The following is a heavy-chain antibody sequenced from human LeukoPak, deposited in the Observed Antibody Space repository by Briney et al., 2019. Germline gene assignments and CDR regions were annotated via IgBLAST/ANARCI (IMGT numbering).Heavy chain of an antibody. J-gene: IGHJ4*02. D-gene: IGHD6-13*01. Sequence: GGSLRLSCAASGFTFSDYYMSWIRQAPGKGLEWVSYISSSGSTIYYADSVKGRFTISRDNSKNTLYLQMNSLRAEDTAVYYCAEQQLVGLPRYWGQGTLVTVSS. CDR2: ISSSGSTI. CDR1: GFTFSDYY. V-gene: IGHV3-11*01. CDR3: AEQQLVGLPRY.